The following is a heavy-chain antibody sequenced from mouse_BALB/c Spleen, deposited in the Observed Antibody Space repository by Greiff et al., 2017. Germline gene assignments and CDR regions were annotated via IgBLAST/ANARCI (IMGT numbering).Heavy chain of an antibody. CDR3: ARSNYGSSYAMDY. CDR2: INPNNGGT. V-gene: IGHV1-18*01. CDR1: GYTFTDYN. D-gene: IGHD1-1*01. Sequence: VQLQQSGAELAKPGASVKMSCKASGYTFTDYNMDWVKQSHGKSLEWIGDINPNNGGTIYNQKFKGKATLTVDKSSSTAYMELRSLTSEDTAVYYCARSNYGSSYAMDYWGQGTSVTVSS. J-gene: IGHJ4*01.